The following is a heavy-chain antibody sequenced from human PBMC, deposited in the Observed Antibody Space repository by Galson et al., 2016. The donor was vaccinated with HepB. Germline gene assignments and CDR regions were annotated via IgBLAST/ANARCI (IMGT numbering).Heavy chain of an antibody. V-gene: IGHV3-23*01. D-gene: IGHD6-19*01. CDR1: GFTFSSYA. Sequence: SLRLSCAASGFTFSSYAMSWVRQAPGKGLEWVSAISVVDDDTYYADSVRGRFTISRDNSRTTVYLQMNSLRAEDTALYYCAKDMQQWLVRGNDCFDIWGQGTMVTVSS. J-gene: IGHJ3*02. CDR2: ISVVDDDT. CDR3: AKDMQQWLVRGNDCFDI.